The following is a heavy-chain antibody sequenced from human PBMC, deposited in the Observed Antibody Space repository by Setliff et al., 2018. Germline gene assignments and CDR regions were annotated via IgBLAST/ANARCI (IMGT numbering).Heavy chain of an antibody. J-gene: IGHJ4*02. CDR1: NYSISTDYY. CDR3: ARAGVYYDSSGYYYVPIFDY. V-gene: IGHV4-38-2*02. CDR2: IQRTGST. Sequence: SETLSLTCIVSNYSISTDYYWGWIRQPPGKGLEWIGSIQRTGSTFYNPSLKSRVTISVDTSKNQFSLKLSSVTAADTAVYYCARAGVYYDSSGYYYVPIFDYWGQGTLVTVSS. D-gene: IGHD3-22*01.